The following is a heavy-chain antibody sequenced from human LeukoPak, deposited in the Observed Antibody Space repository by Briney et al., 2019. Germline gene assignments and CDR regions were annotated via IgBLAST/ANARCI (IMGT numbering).Heavy chain of an antibody. D-gene: IGHD5-18*01. J-gene: IGHJ4*02. CDR2: IYYSGST. Sequence: SETLSLTCTVSGGSISSSSYYWGWIRQPPGKGLEWIGSIYYSGSTYYNPSLKSRVTISVDTSKNQFSLKLSSVTAADTAVYYCARDVGTALVTGDYWGQGTLVTVSS. CDR1: GGSISSSSYY. CDR3: ARDVGTALVTGDY. V-gene: IGHV4-39*07.